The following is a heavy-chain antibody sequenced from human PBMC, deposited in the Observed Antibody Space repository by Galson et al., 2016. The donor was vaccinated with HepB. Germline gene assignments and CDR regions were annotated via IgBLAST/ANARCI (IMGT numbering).Heavy chain of an antibody. CDR1: GYTFTTYA. J-gene: IGHJ5*02. CDR2: INAGNGNT. D-gene: IGHD2-2*01. V-gene: IGHV1-3*01. Sequence: SVKVSCKASGYTFTTYAMHWVRQVPGQRLEWMGLINAGNGNTKYSQKFQGRVTITRDTSATTAYIELSNLRSEDTAVYYCARGIAVESSANWFDLWGQGSLVTVSS. CDR3: ARGIAVESSANWFDL.